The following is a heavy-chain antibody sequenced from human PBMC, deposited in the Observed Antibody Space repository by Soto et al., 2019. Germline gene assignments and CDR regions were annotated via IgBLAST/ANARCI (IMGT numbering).Heavy chain of an antibody. D-gene: IGHD1-1*01. CDR1: GGSISSSSYY. CDR2: IYYSGST. Sequence: PSETLSLTCTVSGGSISSSSYYWGWIRQPPGKGLEWIGSIYYSGSTYYNPSLKSRVTISVDTSKNQFSLKLSSVTAADTAVYYCARHLRYNWNALDYWGQGTLVTVSS. J-gene: IGHJ4*02. CDR3: ARHLRYNWNALDY. V-gene: IGHV4-39*01.